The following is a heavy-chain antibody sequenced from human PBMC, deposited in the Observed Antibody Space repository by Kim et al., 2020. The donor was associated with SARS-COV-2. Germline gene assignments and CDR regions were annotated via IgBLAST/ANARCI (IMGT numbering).Heavy chain of an antibody. Sequence: GGSLRLSCAASGFTFSSYGMHWVRQAPGKGLEWVAVIWYDGSNKYYADSVKGRFTISRDNSKNTLYLQMNSLRAEDTAVYYCARDPRVLNYYGMDVWGQGTTVTVSS. J-gene: IGHJ6*02. V-gene: IGHV3-33*01. CDR1: GFTFSSYG. CDR3: ARDPRVLNYYGMDV. CDR2: IWYDGSNK.